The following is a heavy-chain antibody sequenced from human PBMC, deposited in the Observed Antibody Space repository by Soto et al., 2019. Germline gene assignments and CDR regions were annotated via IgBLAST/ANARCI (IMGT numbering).Heavy chain of an antibody. CDR1: GFSFSSYW. V-gene: IGHV3-74*01. CDR3: ARVAYGAYHFDS. Sequence: EVQLVESGGGLVQPGGSLRLSCAASGFSFSSYWMHWVRHAPGEGLVWVSRINSDGSTRSYADSVKGRFTISRDNAKNTLFLQMNSLRAEDTAVYYCARVAYGAYHFDSWGQGTLVT. CDR2: INSDGSTR. J-gene: IGHJ4*02. D-gene: IGHD2-21*01.